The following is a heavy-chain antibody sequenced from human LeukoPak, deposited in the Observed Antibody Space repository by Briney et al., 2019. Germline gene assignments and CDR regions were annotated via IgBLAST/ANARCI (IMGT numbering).Heavy chain of an antibody. V-gene: IGHV3-74*01. CDR3: ARDPYSGTYGDTYYYYMDV. CDR2: INNDGSET. D-gene: IGHD1-26*01. Sequence: GGSLRLSCAASGFTFSNYWIHWVRQGPGKGLEWVSRINNDGSETIYADAVKGRFTFSRDNAKNTLYLQMNSLRAEDTAVYYCARDPYSGTYGDTYYYYMDVWGKGTTVTISS. J-gene: IGHJ6*03. CDR1: GFTFSNYW.